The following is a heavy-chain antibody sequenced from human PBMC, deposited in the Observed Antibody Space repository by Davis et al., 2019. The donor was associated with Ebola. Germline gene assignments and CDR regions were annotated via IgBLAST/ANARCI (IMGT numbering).Heavy chain of an antibody. CDR3: ARHVALGTMIVVVTDHAFDI. D-gene: IGHD3-22*01. V-gene: IGHV4-34*01. CDR2: INHSGST. Sequence: SETLSLTCAVYGGSFSGYYWTWIRQPPGKGLEWIGEINHSGSTNYNPSLKSRVTISVDTSKNQFSLKLSSVTAADTAVYYCARHVALGTMIVVVTDHAFDIWGQGTMVTVSS. J-gene: IGHJ3*02. CDR1: GGSFSGYY.